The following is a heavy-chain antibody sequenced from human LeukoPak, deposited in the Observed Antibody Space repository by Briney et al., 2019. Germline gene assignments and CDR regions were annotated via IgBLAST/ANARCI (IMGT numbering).Heavy chain of an antibody. CDR1: GGSISSYY. J-gene: IGHJ4*02. D-gene: IGHD1-26*01. V-gene: IGHV4-59*01. Sequence: SEALSLTCTAPGGSISSYYWSWIRQPPGKGLEWIGYIYYSGSTNYNPSLKSRVTISVDTSKNQFSLRLSSVTAADTAVYYCAREVRHSGYFQYWGQGTLVTVSS. CDR2: IYYSGST. CDR3: AREVRHSGYFQY.